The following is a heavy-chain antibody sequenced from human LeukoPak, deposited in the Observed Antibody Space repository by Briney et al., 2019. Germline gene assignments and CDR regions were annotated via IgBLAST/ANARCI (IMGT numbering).Heavy chain of an antibody. CDR2: MNPNSGNT. CDR3: AKESERQQLVPTPLFDY. J-gene: IGHJ4*02. V-gene: IGHV1-8*03. Sequence: ASVKVSCKASGYTFTSYDINWVRQATGQGLEWMGWMNPNSGNTGYAQKFQGRVTITRNTSISTAYMELSSLRAEDTAVYYCAKESERQQLVPTPLFDYWGQGTLVTVSS. CDR1: GYTFTSYD. D-gene: IGHD6-13*01.